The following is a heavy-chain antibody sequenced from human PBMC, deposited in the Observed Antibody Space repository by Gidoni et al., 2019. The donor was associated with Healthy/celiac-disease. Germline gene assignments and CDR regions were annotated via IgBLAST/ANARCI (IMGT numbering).Heavy chain of an antibody. CDR2: IYYSGST. J-gene: IGHJ4*02. V-gene: IGHV4-59*01. Sequence: QVQLQESGPGLVKPSETLSLTCTVSGGSISRDYWSWIRQPPGKGLAWIGHIYYSGSTNYNPSLKSRVTISVDTSQNQFSLKLSSVTAADTAVYYCASTSGYDFWSGYYKFDYWGQGTLVTVSS. CDR3: ASTSGYDFWSGYYKFDY. D-gene: IGHD3-3*01. CDR1: GGSISRDY.